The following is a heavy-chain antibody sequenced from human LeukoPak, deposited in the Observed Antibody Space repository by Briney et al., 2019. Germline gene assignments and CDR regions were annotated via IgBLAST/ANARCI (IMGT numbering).Heavy chain of an antibody. J-gene: IGHJ4*02. V-gene: IGHV4-38-2*01. CDR1: GFSFSTYA. CDR3: VAVRGWYFDY. CDR2: IYHSGST. Sequence: PGGSLRLSCAASGFSFSTYAMSWVRQAPGKGLEWIGSIYHSGSTYYNPSLKSRVTISVDTSKNQFSLKLSSVTAADTAVYYCVAVRGWYFDYWGQGTLVTVSS.